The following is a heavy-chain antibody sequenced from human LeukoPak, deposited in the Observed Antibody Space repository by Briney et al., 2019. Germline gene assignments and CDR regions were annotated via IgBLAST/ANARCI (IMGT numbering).Heavy chain of an antibody. CDR1: GFIFSNYA. CDR2: NSSNGGST. J-gene: IGHJ6*04. V-gene: IGHV3-64D*06. Sequence: GGSLSLSSSASGFIFSNYATHWVRQAPGKGLEYVSANSSNGGSTYYADSVKGRFTISRENSKNTLYLQMSSLRAEDTAVYYCVKGPKGYYGMDVWGKGTTVTVSS. CDR3: VKGPKGYYGMDV.